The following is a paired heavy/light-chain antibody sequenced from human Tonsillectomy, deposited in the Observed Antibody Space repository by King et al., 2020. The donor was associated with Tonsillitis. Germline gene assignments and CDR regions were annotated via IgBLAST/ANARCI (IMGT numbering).Heavy chain of an antibody. CDR2: INPISGST. Sequence: QVQLVQSGAEVKKPGASVMVSCKASGYTFTAYCMHWVRQAPGQGLEWMGIINPISGSTTYAQKFQGRLTVTGDTSTSTVYMQLSSLRPEDTAVYYCARDFTQLLVRGEHWDWFDPWGQGTLVTVSS. J-gene: IGHJ5*02. V-gene: IGHV1-46*01. CDR1: GYTFTAYC. D-gene: IGHD6-19*01. CDR3: ARDFTQLLVRGEHWDWFDP.
Light chain of an antibody. CDR1: QSVLYRSNSKNY. J-gene: IGKJ1*01. CDR2: WAS. V-gene: IGKV4-1*01. Sequence: DIVMTQSPDSLAVSLGERATINCKSSQSVLYRSNSKNYLAWYQQKPGQPPKLLIYWASTRESGVPVRFSGSGSGTDFTLTISSLQAEDVATYYCQQYYSTPQTFGQGTKVEIK. CDR3: QQYYSTPQT.